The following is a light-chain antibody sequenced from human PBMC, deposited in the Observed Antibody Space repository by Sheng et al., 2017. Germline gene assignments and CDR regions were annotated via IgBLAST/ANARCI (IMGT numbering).Light chain of an antibody. J-gene: IGKJ4*01. V-gene: IGKV3D-15*01. CDR1: QSVSSN. CDR3: QQYDNLKIT. Sequence: ETVMTQSPATLSVSPGERATLSCRASQSVSSNLAWYQQKPGQAPRVLVYGASSRATGIPDRFSGSGSGTDFTLIISRLEPEDFATYYCQQYDNLKITFGGGTKVEIK. CDR2: GAS.